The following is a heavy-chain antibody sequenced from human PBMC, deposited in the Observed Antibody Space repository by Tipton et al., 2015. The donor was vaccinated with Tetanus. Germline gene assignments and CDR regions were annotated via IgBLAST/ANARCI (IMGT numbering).Heavy chain of an antibody. D-gene: IGHD5-24*01. CDR3: AKDRGDGYNLSSFDY. CDR2: ISGSGGST. V-gene: IGHV3-23*01. CDR1: GFTFSSYA. J-gene: IGHJ4*02. Sequence: SLRLSCAASGFTFSSYAMSWVRQAPGKGLEWVSAISGSGGSTYYADSVKGRFTISRDNSKNTLYLQMNSLRAEDTAVYYCAKDRGDGYNLSSFDYWGQGTLVTVSS.